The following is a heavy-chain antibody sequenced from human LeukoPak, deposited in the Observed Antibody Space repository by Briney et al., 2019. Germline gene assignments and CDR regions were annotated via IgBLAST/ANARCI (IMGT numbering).Heavy chain of an antibody. Sequence: PGGSLRLSCAASGFTFSDYYMSWIRQAPGKGLEWVSYISTSGTTTYYGDSVKGRFTISRDNSKNTLYLQMNSLRAEDTAVYYCARGLRFGRYGMDVWGQGTTVTVSS. V-gene: IGHV3-11*01. CDR3: ARGLRFGRYGMDV. J-gene: IGHJ6*02. CDR1: GFTFSDYY. D-gene: IGHD3-10*01. CDR2: ISTSGTTT.